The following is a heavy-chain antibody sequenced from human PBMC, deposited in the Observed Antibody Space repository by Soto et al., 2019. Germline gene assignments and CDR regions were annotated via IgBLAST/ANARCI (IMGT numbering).Heavy chain of an antibody. Sequence: ASVKVSCKASGYTFTSYDINWVRQATGQGLEWMGWMNTNSGNTGYAQKFQGRVTMTRNTSISTAYLELSSLRSEDTAVYYCARGGDVVVVPAANGGPWGQGTLVTVSS. D-gene: IGHD2-2*01. CDR1: GYTFTSYD. V-gene: IGHV1-8*01. J-gene: IGHJ5*02. CDR3: ARGGDVVVVPAANGGP. CDR2: MNTNSGNT.